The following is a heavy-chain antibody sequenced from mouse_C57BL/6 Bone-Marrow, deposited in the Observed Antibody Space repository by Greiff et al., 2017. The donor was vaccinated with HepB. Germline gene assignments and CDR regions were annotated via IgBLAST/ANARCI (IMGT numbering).Heavy chain of an antibody. CDR2: IDPEGGDT. CDR3: TSIYYYGSSPAWFAY. Sequence: EVKLMESGAELVRPGASVKLSCTASGFNIKDYYMHWVKQRPEQGLEWIGRIDPEGGDTEYAPKFQGKATMTADTSSNTAYLQLSSLTSEDPAVYYCTSIYYYGSSPAWFAYWGQGTLVTVSA. CDR1: GFNIKDYY. D-gene: IGHD1-1*01. J-gene: IGHJ3*01. V-gene: IGHV14-1*01.